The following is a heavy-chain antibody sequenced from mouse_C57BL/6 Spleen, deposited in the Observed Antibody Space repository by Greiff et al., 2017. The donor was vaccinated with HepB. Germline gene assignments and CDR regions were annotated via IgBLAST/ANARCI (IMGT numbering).Heavy chain of an antibody. Sequence: EVKLVESGGGLVKPGGSLKLSCAASGFTFSSYAMSWVRQTPEKRLEWVATISDGGSYTYYPDNVKVRFTISRDNAKNNLYLQMSHLKSEDTAMYYCARDPPDYYGSSYRYFDVWGTGTTVTVSS. V-gene: IGHV5-4*01. CDR1: GFTFSSYA. D-gene: IGHD1-1*01. CDR2: ISDGGSYT. J-gene: IGHJ1*03. CDR3: ARDPPDYYGSSYRYFDV.